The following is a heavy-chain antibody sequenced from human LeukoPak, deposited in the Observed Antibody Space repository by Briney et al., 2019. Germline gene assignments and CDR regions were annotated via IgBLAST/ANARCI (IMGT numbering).Heavy chain of an antibody. V-gene: IGHV3-7*01. J-gene: IGHJ4*02. CDR1: GFTFSTYY. CDR3: ARRGGYHDY. D-gene: IGHD3-16*02. Sequence: GGSLRLSCEASGFTFSTYYMSWVRQAPGKGLEWVANIKEDGSERYYVDSVRGRFTISRDNAGNSLFLQMNSLRAEDTALYYCARRGGYHDYWGQGTLVIVSA. CDR2: IKEDGSER.